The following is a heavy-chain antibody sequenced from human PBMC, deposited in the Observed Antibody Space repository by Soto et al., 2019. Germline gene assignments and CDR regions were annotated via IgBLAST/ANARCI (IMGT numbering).Heavy chain of an antibody. CDR2: IYYSGST. CDR3: ARQVIAAAGLHQKNWFDP. D-gene: IGHD6-13*01. CDR1: GGSISSSSYY. V-gene: IGHV4-39*01. Sequence: QLQLQESGPGLVKPSETLSLTCTVSGGSISSSSYYWGWIRQPPGKGLEWIGSIYYSGSTYYNPSLKSRVTISVDTSKNQFSLKLSSVTAADTAVYYCARQVIAAAGLHQKNWFDPWGQGTLVTVSS. J-gene: IGHJ5*02.